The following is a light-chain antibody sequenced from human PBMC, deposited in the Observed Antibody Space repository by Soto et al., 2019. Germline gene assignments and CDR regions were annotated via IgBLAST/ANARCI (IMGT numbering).Light chain of an antibody. CDR2: RND. V-gene: IGLV1-47*01. CDR3: AAWDDSLRGRV. J-gene: IGLJ1*01. Sequence: QSVLTQPPPASGTPGQMVTISCCGSSSNGGVNFLYWYQRLPGTAPKLLIYRNDQRPSRVPDRFSGSKSGTSSSLAISGLRYEDEADYYCAAWDDSLRGRVFGTGTKVTVL. CDR1: SSNGGVNF.